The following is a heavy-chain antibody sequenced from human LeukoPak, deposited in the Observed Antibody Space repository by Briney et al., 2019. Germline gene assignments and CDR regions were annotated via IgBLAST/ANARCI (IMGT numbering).Heavy chain of an antibody. Sequence: PSETLSLTCTVSGGSTSTYYWSWIRQPPGKGLEWIGCIYYTGSANYNPSLKSRGTISVDTSKNQFSLKLSSVTAADTAVYYCARGSITVVPAFDIWGQGTMFTASS. V-gene: IGHV4-59*12. CDR2: IYYTGSA. J-gene: IGHJ3*02. CDR3: ARGSITVVPAFDI. D-gene: IGHD4-23*01. CDR1: GGSTSTYY.